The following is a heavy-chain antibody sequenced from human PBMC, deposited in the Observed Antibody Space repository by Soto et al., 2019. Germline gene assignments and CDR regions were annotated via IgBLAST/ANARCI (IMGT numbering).Heavy chain of an antibody. CDR3: ARSMWVRGSGTYYYSGMDV. V-gene: IGHV3-74*01. CDR2: INSDGSST. Sequence: GGSLRLSCAASGFTFSSYWMHWVRQAPGKGLVWVSRINSDGSSTSYADSVKGRFTIFRDNAKNTLYLQMNSLRAEDTAVYYCARSMWVRGSGTYYYSGMDVWGQGTTVTVSS. J-gene: IGHJ6*02. D-gene: IGHD3-10*01. CDR1: GFTFSSYW.